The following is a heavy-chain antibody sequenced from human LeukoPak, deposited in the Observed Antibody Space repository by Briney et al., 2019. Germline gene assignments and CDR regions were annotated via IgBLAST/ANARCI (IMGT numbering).Heavy chain of an antibody. J-gene: IGHJ4*02. CDR3: AKRGVVIRVILVGLHKEAYYFDT. CDR2: ISDSGGST. CDR1: GITLSNYG. V-gene: IGHV3-23*01. D-gene: IGHD3-22*01. Sequence: GGSLRLSCAVSGITLSNYGMSWVRQAPGKGLEWVAGISDSGGSTNYADSVKGRFTISRDNPKNTLYLQMNSLRAEDTAVYFCAKRGVVIRVILVGLHKEAYYFDTWGQGALVTVSS.